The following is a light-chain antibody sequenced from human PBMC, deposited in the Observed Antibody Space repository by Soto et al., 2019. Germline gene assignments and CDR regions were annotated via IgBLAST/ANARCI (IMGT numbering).Light chain of an antibody. CDR2: EVS. Sequence: QSALTQPASVSGSPGQSITISGTGTSGDFGDFNYVSWYQQHPGKAPKLMIYEVSDRPSGVSDRFSGSKSGNTASLTISGLQAEDEADYYCSSYTSGTTLRVYGSGTKLTVL. CDR1: SGDFGDFNY. CDR3: SSYTSGTTLRV. J-gene: IGLJ1*01. V-gene: IGLV2-14*01.